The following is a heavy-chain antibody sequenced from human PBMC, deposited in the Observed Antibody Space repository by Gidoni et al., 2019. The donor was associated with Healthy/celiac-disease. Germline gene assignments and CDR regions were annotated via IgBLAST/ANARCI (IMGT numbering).Heavy chain of an antibody. V-gene: IGHV3-30*18. CDR2: ISYDGSNK. J-gene: IGHJ4*02. CDR3: AKPRSSWLPH. CDR1: GFTFSSYG. D-gene: IGHD6-13*01. Sequence: QVQLVESGGGVVQPGRSLRLSCAASGFTFSSYGMHWVRQAPGKGLAWVAVISYDGSNKYYADSVKGRFTISRDNSKNTLYLQMNSLRAEDTAVYYCAKPRSSWLPHWGQGTLVTVSS.